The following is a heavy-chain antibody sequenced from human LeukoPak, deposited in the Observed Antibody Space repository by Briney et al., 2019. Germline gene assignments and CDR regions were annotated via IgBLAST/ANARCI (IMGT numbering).Heavy chain of an antibody. Sequence: GGSLRLSCADSGFIFNNAWMNWVRQAPGKGLEWVSVIYSGGSTYYADSVKGRFTISRDNSKNTLYLQMNSLRAEDTAVYYCARLVRGVIRHWGQGTLVTVSS. CDR2: IYSGGST. D-gene: IGHD3-10*01. CDR3: ARLVRGVIRH. J-gene: IGHJ4*02. CDR1: GFIFNNAW. V-gene: IGHV3-53*01.